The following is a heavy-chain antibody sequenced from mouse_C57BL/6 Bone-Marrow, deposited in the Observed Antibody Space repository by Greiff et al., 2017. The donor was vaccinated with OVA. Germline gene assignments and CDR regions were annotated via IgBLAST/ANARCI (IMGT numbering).Heavy chain of an antibody. CDR1: GFTFSSYA. Sequence: EVKVVESGEGLVKPGGSLKLSCAASGFTFSSYAMSWVRQTPEKRLEWVAYISSGGDYIYYADTVKGRFTISRDNARNTLYLQMSSLKSEDTAMYYCTRPSPGFAYWGQGTLVTVSA. CDR3: TRPSPGFAY. J-gene: IGHJ3*01. CDR2: ISSGGDYI. V-gene: IGHV5-9-1*02.